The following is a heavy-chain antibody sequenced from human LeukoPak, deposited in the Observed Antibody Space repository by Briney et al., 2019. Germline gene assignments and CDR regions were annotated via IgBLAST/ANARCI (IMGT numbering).Heavy chain of an antibody. J-gene: IGHJ4*02. CDR1: GGSISSYY. CDR2: IYTSGST. V-gene: IGHV4-4*07. D-gene: IGHD1-1*01. CDR3: AGNTWNAEVDY. Sequence: ASETLSLTCTVSGGSISSYYWSWIRQPAGKGLEWIGRIYTSGSTNYNPSLKSRVTMSVDTSKNQFSLKLSSVTAADTAVYYCAGNTWNAEVDYWGQGTLVTVSS.